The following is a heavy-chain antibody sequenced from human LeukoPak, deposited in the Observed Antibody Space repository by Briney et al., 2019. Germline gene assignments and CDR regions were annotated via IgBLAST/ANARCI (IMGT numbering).Heavy chain of an antibody. Sequence: ASVKVSCKASGYTFTIYGISWVRQAPGQGLECMGWISAYNGNTNYAQKLQGRVTMTTDTSTSTAYMELRSLRSDDTAVYYCARDRGGLRYFDWLSWFDPWGQGTLVTVSS. D-gene: IGHD3-9*01. J-gene: IGHJ5*02. CDR3: ARDRGGLRYFDWLSWFDP. CDR1: GYTFTIYG. CDR2: ISAYNGNT. V-gene: IGHV1-18*01.